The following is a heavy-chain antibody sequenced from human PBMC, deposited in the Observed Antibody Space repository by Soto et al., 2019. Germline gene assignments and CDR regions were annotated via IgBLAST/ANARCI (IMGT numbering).Heavy chain of an antibody. D-gene: IGHD6-19*01. Sequence: QVQLVESGGGVVQPGRSLRLSCAASGFTFSTYTMDWVRQAPGEGLEWVADISYDGINKYFADSVKGRFTISRDNSKNTLYLQMNSLRADDTAVYYCAKAARGYTSGWYEYYFDYWGQGTLVTVSS. V-gene: IGHV3-30-3*01. CDR3: AKAARGYTSGWYEYYFDY. CDR2: ISYDGINK. J-gene: IGHJ4*02. CDR1: GFTFSTYT.